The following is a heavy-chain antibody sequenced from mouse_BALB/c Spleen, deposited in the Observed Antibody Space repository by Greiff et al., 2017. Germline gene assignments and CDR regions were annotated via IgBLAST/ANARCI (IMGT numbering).Heavy chain of an antibody. CDR2: ISSGSSTI. D-gene: IGHD2-14*01. V-gene: IGHV5-17*02. Sequence: EVQRVESGGGLVQPGGSRKLSCAASGFTFSSFGMHWVRQAPEKGLEWVAYISSGSSTIYYADTVTGRFTISRDNPKNTLFLQMTSLRSEDTAMYYCARWQVRRDYYAMDYWGQGTSVTVSS. J-gene: IGHJ4*01. CDR1: GFTFSSFG. CDR3: ARWQVRRDYYAMDY.